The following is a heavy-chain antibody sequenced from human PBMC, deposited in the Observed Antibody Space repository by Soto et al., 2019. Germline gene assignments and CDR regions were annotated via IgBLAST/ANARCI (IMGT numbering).Heavy chain of an antibody. CDR2: IYYSGST. J-gene: IGHJ4*02. CDR3: ARFERRYSYGYGYFEY. CDR1: SGSISSYY. Sequence: SQTLSPTCRVSSGSISSYYWRWIRKPPLKGLEWIGYIYYSGSTNYNPSLKSRVTISVDTSKNQFSLKLSSVTAADTAVYYCARFERRYSYGYGYFEYWGQGTLVTVSS. D-gene: IGHD5-18*01. V-gene: IGHV4-59*01.